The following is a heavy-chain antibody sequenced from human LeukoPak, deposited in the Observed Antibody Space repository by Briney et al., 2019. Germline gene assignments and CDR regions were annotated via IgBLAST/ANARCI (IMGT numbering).Heavy chain of an antibody. D-gene: IGHD5-24*01. Sequence: GGSLRLSCAASGFSFGHYWMSWVRQTPGMGLEWVANIKQDESEKYYMDSVKGRFIISRDNAKNSLYLQMNSLRAEDTAVYYCAKSAFGMATLGWFDPWGQGTLVTVSS. CDR3: AKSAFGMATLGWFDP. CDR2: IKQDESEK. CDR1: GFSFGHYW. J-gene: IGHJ5*02. V-gene: IGHV3-7*03.